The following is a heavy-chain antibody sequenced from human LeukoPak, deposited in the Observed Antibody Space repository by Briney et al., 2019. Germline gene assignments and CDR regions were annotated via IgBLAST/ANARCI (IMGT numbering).Heavy chain of an antibody. CDR2: ISYDGSNK. V-gene: IGHV3-30*18. D-gene: IGHD3-22*01. CDR3: AKDRGYYDSSGWKYFDY. CDR1: GFTFSSYG. J-gene: IGHJ4*02. Sequence: PGRSLRLSCAASGFTFSSYGMHWVRQAPGKGLEWVAVISYDGSNKYYADSVKGRFTISRDNSKNTLYLLMDSLRAEDTAVYYCAKDRGYYDSSGWKYFDYWGQGTLVTVSS.